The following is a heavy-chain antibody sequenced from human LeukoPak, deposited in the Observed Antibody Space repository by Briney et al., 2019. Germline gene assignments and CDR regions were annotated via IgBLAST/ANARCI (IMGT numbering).Heavy chain of an antibody. Sequence: GGSLRLSCAASGFSVSSNYMNWVRQAPGKGLAWVSVIYSGGSTYYADSVKGRFTISRDNAKNSLYLQMNSLRAEDTALYYCAKDTYGSGSYSSPFHYWGQGTLVTVSS. J-gene: IGHJ4*02. D-gene: IGHD3-10*01. CDR1: GFSVSSNY. V-gene: IGHV3-53*05. CDR3: AKDTYGSGSYSSPFHY. CDR2: IYSGGST.